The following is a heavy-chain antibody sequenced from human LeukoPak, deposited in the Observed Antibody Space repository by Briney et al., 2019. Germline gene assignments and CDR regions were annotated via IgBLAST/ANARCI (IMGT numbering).Heavy chain of an antibody. CDR2: IKLDGSEK. Sequence: PGGSLRLSCAASGFTFSNYWMTWVRQAPGKGLEWVANIKLDGSEKYYVDSVKGRFTISRDNAKNSVFPQMNSLRAEDTAVYYCARSLDYGGHCFFHYWGQGTLVTVSS. D-gene: IGHD4-23*01. V-gene: IGHV3-7*01. CDR1: GFTFSNYW. J-gene: IGHJ4*02. CDR3: ARSLDYGGHCFFHY.